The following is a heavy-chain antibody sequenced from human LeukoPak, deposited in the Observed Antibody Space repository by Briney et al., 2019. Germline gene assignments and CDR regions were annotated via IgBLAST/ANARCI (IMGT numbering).Heavy chain of an antibody. CDR1: GYTFTGYY. J-gene: IGHJ4*02. CDR2: INPNSGGT. CDR3: ARAPPYYGSGSYYGDFDY. D-gene: IGHD3-10*01. V-gene: IGHV1-2*02. Sequence: GASVKVSCKASGYTFTGYYTHWVRQAPGQGLEWMGWINPNSGGTNYAQKFQGRVTMTRDTSISTAYMELSRLRSDDTAVYYCARAPPYYGSGSYYGDFDYWGQGTLVTVSS.